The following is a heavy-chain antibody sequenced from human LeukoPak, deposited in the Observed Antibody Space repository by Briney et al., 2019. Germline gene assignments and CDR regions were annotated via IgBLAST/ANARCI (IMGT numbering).Heavy chain of an antibody. J-gene: IGHJ5*02. CDR3: AHRSHYDFWSGSDWFDP. CDR2: IYWDDDK. Sequence: TLSLTCTVSGGSISSYYWSWIRQPPGKALEWLALIYWDDDKRYSPSLKSRLTITKDTSKNQVVLTMTNMDPVDTATYYCAHRSHYDFWSGSDWFDPWGQGTLVTVSS. CDR1: GGSISSYYW. D-gene: IGHD3-3*01. V-gene: IGHV2-5*08.